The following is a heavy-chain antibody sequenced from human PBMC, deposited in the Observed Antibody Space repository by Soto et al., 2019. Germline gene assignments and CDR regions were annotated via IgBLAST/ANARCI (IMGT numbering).Heavy chain of an antibody. CDR2: IIPVFDNA. J-gene: IGHJ3*01. V-gene: IGHV1-69*01. CDR1: GGPFGSSD. CDR3: GRHRRDWGDAFDL. Sequence: QVQLLQSGADVMKPVSSVKVSCKTYGGPFGSSDISWVRQAPAQGLEWMGEIIPVFDNANYSENFQGRLITTAQDPARAVFMSVSSRRSEETSEYFCGRHRRDWGDAFDLWGLGTFVTVSS. D-gene: IGHD7-27*01.